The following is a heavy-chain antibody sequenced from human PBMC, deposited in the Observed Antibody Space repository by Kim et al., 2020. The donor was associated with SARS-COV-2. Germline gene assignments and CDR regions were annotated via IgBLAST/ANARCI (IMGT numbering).Heavy chain of an antibody. CDR2: IYYSGST. CDR1: GGSISSSSYY. Sequence: SETLSLTCTVSGGSISSSSYYWGWIRQPPGQGLEWIGSIYYSGSTYYNPSLKSRVTISVDTSKNQFSLKLSSVTAADTAVYYCARWYSGSYQFDYCGQGTLVTVSS. J-gene: IGHJ4*02. CDR3: ARWYSGSYQFDY. V-gene: IGHV4-39*01. D-gene: IGHD1-26*01.